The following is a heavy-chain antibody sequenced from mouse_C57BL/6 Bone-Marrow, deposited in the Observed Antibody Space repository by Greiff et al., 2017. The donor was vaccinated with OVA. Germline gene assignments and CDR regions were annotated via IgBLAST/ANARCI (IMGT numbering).Heavy chain of an antibody. CDR3: ARGRLRLAWFAY. CDR1: GFTFSSYG. V-gene: IGHV5-6*01. CDR2: ISSGGSYT. Sequence: EVQGVESGGDLVKPGGSLKLSCAASGFTFSSYGMSWVRQTPDKRLEWVATISSGGSYTYYPDSVKGRFTISRDNAKNTLYLQMSSLKSEDTAMYYCARGRLRLAWFAYWGQGTLVTVSA. J-gene: IGHJ3*01. D-gene: IGHD2-4*01.